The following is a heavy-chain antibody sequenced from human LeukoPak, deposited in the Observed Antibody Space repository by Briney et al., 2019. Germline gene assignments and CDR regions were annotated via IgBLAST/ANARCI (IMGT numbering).Heavy chain of an antibody. J-gene: IGHJ4*02. Sequence: SETLSLTCTVSGGSISSGGYYWSWIRQHPGKGLEWIGYIYYSGSTYYNPSLKSRVTISVDTSKNPFSLKLSSVTAADTAVYYCARDYDSSGYFFDYWGQGTLVTVSS. CDR3: ARDYDSSGYFFDY. CDR2: IYYSGST. V-gene: IGHV4-31*03. CDR1: GGSISSGGYY. D-gene: IGHD3-22*01.